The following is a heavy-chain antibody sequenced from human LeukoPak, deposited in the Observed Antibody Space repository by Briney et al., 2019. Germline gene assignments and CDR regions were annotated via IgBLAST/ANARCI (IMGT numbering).Heavy chain of an antibody. J-gene: IGHJ4*02. CDR1: GYTFTSYG. V-gene: IGHV1-18*01. CDR2: ISAYNGNT. CDR3: ARAPAWIQLWLFGY. D-gene: IGHD5-18*01. Sequence: GASVKVSCKASGYTFTSYGISWVRQAPGQGLEWMGWISAYNGNTNYAQKLQGRVTMTTDTSTSTAYMELRSLRSDDTAVYYCARAPAWIQLWLFGYWGQGTLVTVSS.